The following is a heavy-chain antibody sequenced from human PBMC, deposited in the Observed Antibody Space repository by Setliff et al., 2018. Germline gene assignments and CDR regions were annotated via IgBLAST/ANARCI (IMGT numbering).Heavy chain of an antibody. J-gene: IGHJ4*02. CDR2: IYTSGST. CDR3: ARGPGSSRLYYFDY. V-gene: IGHV4-61*09. Sequence: PSETLSLTCTVSGGSISSGSYYWSWIRQPAGKGLEWIGHIYTSGSTNYNPSLKSRVTISVDTSKNQFSLKLSSVTAADTAVYYCARGPGSSRLYYFDYWGQGTLVTVSS. D-gene: IGHD3-10*01. CDR1: GGSISSGSYY.